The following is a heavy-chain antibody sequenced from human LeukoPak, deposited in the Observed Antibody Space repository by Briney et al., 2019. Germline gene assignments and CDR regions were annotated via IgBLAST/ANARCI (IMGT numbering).Heavy chain of an antibody. D-gene: IGHD6-6*01. CDR2: INPNSGGT. CDR3: ARGESTSSPIY. V-gene: IGHV1-2*02. CDR1: GYTFTGYY. J-gene: IGHJ4*02. Sequence: GASVKVSCKASGYTFTGYYMHWVRQAPGQGLEWMGWINPNSGGTNYAQKVQGRVTMTGDTSVSTAYMELSGLTSDDTAVYYCARGESTSSPIYWGQGTLVTVSS.